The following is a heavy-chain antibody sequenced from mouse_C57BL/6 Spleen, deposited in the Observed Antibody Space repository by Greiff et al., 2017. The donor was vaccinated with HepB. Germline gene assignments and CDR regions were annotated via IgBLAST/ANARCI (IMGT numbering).Heavy chain of an antibody. CDR1: GYTFTSYW. V-gene: IGHV1-69*01. D-gene: IGHD2-5*01. J-gene: IGHJ3*01. CDR2: IDPSDSYT. CDR3: ARVSEIYSNYAWFAY. Sequence: QVQLQQPGAELVMPGASVKLSCKASGYTFTSYWMHWVKQRPGQGLEWIGEIDPSDSYTNYNQKFKGKSTLTVDKSSSTAYMQLSSLTSEDSAVYYCARVSEIYSNYAWFAYWGQGTLVTVSA.